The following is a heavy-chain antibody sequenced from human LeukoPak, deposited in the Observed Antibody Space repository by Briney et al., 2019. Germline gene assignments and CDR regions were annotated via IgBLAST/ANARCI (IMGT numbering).Heavy chain of an antibody. CDR3: ASGSTGYDRDSFDI. Sequence: SQTLSLTCAVSGGSISSGGYSWSWVRQPPGKGLEWVGYIYHSGSTYYNPSLQSRVTISLDRSKNQFSLKLSSMTAADTAVYYCASGSTGYDRDSFDIWGQGTMVTVSS. V-gene: IGHV4-30-2*01. D-gene: IGHD5-12*01. J-gene: IGHJ3*02. CDR1: GGSISSGGYS. CDR2: IYHSGST.